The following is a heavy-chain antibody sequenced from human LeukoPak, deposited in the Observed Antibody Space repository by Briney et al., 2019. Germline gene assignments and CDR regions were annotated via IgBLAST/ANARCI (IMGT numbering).Heavy chain of an antibody. CDR2: IYYSGST. V-gene: IGHV4-59*01. J-gene: IGHJ5*02. CDR3: VGLKTYYYYSNWFDP. CDR1: GGSISSYY. D-gene: IGHD3-22*01. Sequence: SETLSLTCAVSGGSISSYYWSWIRQPPGKGLEGIGYIYYSGSTNYNPSLKSRVTISVDTSKNQFSLKLSSVTAADTAVYYCVGLKTYYYYSNWFDPWGQGTLVTVSS.